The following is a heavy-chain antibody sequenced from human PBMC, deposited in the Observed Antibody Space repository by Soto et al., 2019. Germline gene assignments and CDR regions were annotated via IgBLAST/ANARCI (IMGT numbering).Heavy chain of an antibody. Sequence: ASVKVSCRASGYRSTSYGISWVRQAPGQGLEWLGWISAYDDNTKYAQTLQGRVSMSTDTSTNTAYMELRSLISYYTAMYYCARGGYYDSSGSRNYHYYGMNVWG. CDR3: ARGGYYDSSGSRNYHYYGMNV. J-gene: IGHJ6*02. D-gene: IGHD3-22*01. CDR2: ISAYDDNT. CDR1: GYRSTSYG. V-gene: IGHV1-18*01.